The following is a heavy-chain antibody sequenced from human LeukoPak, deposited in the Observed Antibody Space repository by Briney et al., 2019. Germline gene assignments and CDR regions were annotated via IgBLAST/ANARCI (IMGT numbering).Heavy chain of an antibody. V-gene: IGHV3-49*04. CDR1: GFNFDDHA. Sequence: GGSLRLSCIGSGFNFDDHAMSWVRQAPGKGLEWVGFIRRKSYRTTTQYAASVKGRFTISRDDSKSIAYLQMNSLKTEDTAVYYCSSVYDSSSYYHSGVDYWGQGTLVTVSS. CDR3: SSVYDSSSYYHSGVDY. J-gene: IGHJ4*02. CDR2: IRRKSYRTTT. D-gene: IGHD3-22*01.